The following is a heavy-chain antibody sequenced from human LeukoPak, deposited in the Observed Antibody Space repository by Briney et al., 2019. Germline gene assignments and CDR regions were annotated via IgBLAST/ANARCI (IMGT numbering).Heavy chain of an antibody. Sequence: GGSLRLSCAASGFNFSNYDMHWVRQAPGKGLEWVAFIRYDGSDKYYADSVKGRFTISRDNSKNTLYLQMNSLRTEDTAVYYCAKGDTSWGQGTLVAVSS. J-gene: IGHJ5*02. CDR1: GFNFSNYD. D-gene: IGHD2-21*02. CDR3: AKGDTS. V-gene: IGHV3-30*02. CDR2: IRYDGSDK.